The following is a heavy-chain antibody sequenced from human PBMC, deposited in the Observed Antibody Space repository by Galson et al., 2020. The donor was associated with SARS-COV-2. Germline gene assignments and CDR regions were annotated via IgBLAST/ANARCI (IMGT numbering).Heavy chain of an antibody. Sequence: SVKVSCKASGGTFSSYAISWVRQAPGQGLEWMGGIIPIFGTANYAQKFQGRVTITADESTSTAYMELSSLRSEDTAVYYCARDRSPAGWIFGVVTYSGFDPWGQGTLVTVSS. D-gene: IGHD3-3*01. CDR2: IIPIFGTA. CDR1: GGTFSSYA. J-gene: IGHJ5*02. V-gene: IGHV1-69*13. CDR3: ARDRSPAGWIFGVVTYSGFDP.